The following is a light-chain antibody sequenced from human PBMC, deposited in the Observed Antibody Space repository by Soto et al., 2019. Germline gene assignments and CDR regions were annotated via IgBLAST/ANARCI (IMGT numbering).Light chain of an antibody. CDR1: SSDVGGYNY. V-gene: IGLV2-8*01. CDR2: EVS. CDR3: GSYAGSKNFVI. J-gene: IGLJ2*01. Sequence: QSALTQPPSASGSPRQSVIISCTGTSSDVGGYNYVSWYQQHPGKAPKLMIYEVSKRPSGVPDRFSGSKSGNTASLTVSGLQAEDEADYYCGSYAGSKNFVIFGGGTKLTVL.